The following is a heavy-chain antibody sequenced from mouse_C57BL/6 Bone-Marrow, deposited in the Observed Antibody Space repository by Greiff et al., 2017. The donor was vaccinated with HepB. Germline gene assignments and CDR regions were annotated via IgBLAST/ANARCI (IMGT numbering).Heavy chain of an antibody. CDR1: GYTFTSYW. Sequence: EVKVVESGTVLARPGASVKMSCKTSGYTFTSYWMHWVKQRPGQGLEWIGAIYPGNSDTSYNQKFKGKAKLTAVTSASTAYMELSSLTNEDSAVYYCTRCHLSRFDYWGQGTTLTVSS. J-gene: IGHJ2*01. D-gene: IGHD1-1*01. CDR3: TRCHLSRFDY. CDR2: IYPGNSDT. V-gene: IGHV1-5*01.